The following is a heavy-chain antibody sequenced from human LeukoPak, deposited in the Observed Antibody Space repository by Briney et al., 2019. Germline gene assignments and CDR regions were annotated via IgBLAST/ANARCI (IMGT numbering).Heavy chain of an antibody. CDR3: ARDPRIAVAGTKNWFDL. J-gene: IGHJ5*02. Sequence: ASVKVPCKASGYTFTSYYMHWVRQAPGQGLEWMGMINPSGGSTSYAQKFQGRVTMTRDTSTSTVYMELSSLRSEDTAVYYCARDPRIAVAGTKNWFDLWGQGTLVTVSS. V-gene: IGHV1-46*01. CDR1: GYTFTSYY. CDR2: INPSGGST. D-gene: IGHD6-19*01.